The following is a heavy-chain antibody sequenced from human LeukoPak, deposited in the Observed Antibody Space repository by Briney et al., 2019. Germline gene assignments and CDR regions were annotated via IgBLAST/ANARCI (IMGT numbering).Heavy chain of an antibody. Sequence: PSETLSLTCAVYGGSFSTYYWSWIRQPPGKGLEWIGEINHSGSTNYNPSLKSRVTISVDTSKNQFSLKLSSVTAADTAVYYCARFSLRYNWNDDTDYWGQGTLVTVSS. CDR2: INHSGST. CDR3: ARFSLRYNWNDDTDY. J-gene: IGHJ4*02. D-gene: IGHD1-20*01. CDR1: GGSFSTYY. V-gene: IGHV4-34*01.